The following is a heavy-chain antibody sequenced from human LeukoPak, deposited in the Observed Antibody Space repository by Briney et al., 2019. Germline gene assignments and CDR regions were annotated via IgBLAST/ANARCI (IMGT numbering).Heavy chain of an antibody. J-gene: IGHJ4*02. CDR2: IYYSGST. CDR3: ARGARAGYNLEPFDY. D-gene: IGHD5-24*01. Sequence: KPAETLSLTCSVTGGSISTHYWSWIRQPPGKGLEWIGYIYYSGSTKYNPSLKSRVTISVDTSKNQFSLKLSSVTAADTAVYYCARGARAGYNLEPFDYWGQGTLVTVSS. V-gene: IGHV4-59*08. CDR1: GGSISTHY.